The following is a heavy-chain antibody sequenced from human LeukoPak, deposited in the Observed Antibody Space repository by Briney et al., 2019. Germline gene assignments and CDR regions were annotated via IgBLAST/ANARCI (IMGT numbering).Heavy chain of an antibody. J-gene: IGHJ5*02. Sequence: SQTLSLTCTVSGGSIRSGSYYWTWIRQPAGKGLEWIGRIFTGGNTNYNLSLKSRVTISLDTSKNQFALKLSSVTAADTAVYYCARVLASDNDFWSGSQFWFDPWGQGILVTVSS. D-gene: IGHD3-3*01. CDR1: GGSIRSGSYY. V-gene: IGHV4-61*02. CDR2: IFTGGNT. CDR3: ARVLASDNDFWSGSQFWFDP.